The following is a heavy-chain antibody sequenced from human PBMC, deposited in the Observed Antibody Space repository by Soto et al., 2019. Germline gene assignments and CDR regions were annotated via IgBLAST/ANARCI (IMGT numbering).Heavy chain of an antibody. V-gene: IGHV3-33*01. CDR3: ARRDYGSGSPSDY. Sequence: GGSLRLSCAASGFTFSSYGMHWVRQAPGKGLEWVAVIWYDGSNKYYADSVKGRFTISRDNSKNTLYLQMNSLRAEDTAVYYCARRDYGSGSPSDYWGQGTLVTVSS. D-gene: IGHD3-10*01. CDR1: GFTFSSYG. J-gene: IGHJ4*02. CDR2: IWYDGSNK.